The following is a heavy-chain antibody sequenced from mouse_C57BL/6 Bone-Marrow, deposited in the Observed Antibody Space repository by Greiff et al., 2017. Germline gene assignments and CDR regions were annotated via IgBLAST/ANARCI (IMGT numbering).Heavy chain of an antibody. CDR3: ARSYDYDDSTMDY. CDR1: GYTFTNYW. CDR2: MHPNGGSP. D-gene: IGHD2-4*01. J-gene: IGHJ4*01. Sequence: VQLQQPGAELVKPGASVKLSCKASGYTFTNYWMHWVKQRPGQGLEWIGMMHPNGGSPDYNEKFKSEATLAVDKSSRTAYMQLSSLTSEDSAVYYVARSYDYDDSTMDYWGQGTSVTVSA. V-gene: IGHV1-64*01.